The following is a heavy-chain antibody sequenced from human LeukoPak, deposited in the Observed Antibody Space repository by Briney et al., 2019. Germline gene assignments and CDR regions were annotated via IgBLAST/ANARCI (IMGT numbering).Heavy chain of an antibody. J-gene: IGHJ4*02. CDR3: AKYETWTSGRYFDY. Sequence: GRSLRLSCAASGFTFSSYGMHWVRQAPGKGLEWVAVISYDGSNKYYADSVKGRFTISRDNSKNTLYLQMNSLRAEDTALYHCAKYETWTSGRYFDYWGQGTLVTVSS. V-gene: IGHV3-30*18. CDR1: GFTFSSYG. CDR2: ISYDGSNK. D-gene: IGHD6-19*01.